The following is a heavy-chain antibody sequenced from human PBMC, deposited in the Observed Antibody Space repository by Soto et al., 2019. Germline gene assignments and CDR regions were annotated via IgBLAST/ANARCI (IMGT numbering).Heavy chain of an antibody. J-gene: IGHJ4*02. CDR2: ISGSGGST. CDR3: AKDDGAYCSGGSCYSDY. D-gene: IGHD2-15*01. CDR1: GFTCSSYA. V-gene: IGHV3-23*01. Sequence: SRRSSCASSGFTCSSYAMSWVRQAPWKGLEWVGAISGSGGSTYYADSVKGRFTISRDNSKNTLYLQMNSLRAEDTGVYYCAKDDGAYCSGGSCYSDYWGQGTLVTVSS.